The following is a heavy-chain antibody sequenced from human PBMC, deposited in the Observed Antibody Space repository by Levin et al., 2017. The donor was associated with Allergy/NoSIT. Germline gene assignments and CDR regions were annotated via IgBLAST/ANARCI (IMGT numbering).Heavy chain of an antibody. J-gene: IGHJ6*02. D-gene: IGHD3-3*01. CDR1: GDSVSSNSAA. Sequence: SETLSLTCAISGDSVSSNSAAWNWIRQSPSRGLEWLGRTYYRSKWYNDYAVSVKSRITINPDTSKNQFSLQLNSVTPEDTAVYYCARGPRITIFGVVIIHYYGMDVWGQGTTVTVSS. CDR2: TYYRSKWYN. V-gene: IGHV6-1*01. CDR3: ARGPRITIFGVVIIHYYGMDV.